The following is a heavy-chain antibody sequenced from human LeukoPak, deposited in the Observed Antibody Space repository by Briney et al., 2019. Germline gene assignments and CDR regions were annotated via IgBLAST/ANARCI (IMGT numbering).Heavy chain of an antibody. CDR2: ISYDGSNK. V-gene: IGHV3-30*18. D-gene: IGHD3-10*01. Sequence: GRSLRLSCAASGFTFSSYGMHWVRQAPGKGLEWVAVISYDGSNKYYADSVKGRFTISRDDSKNTLYLQMNSLRAEDTAVYYCAKDYDYYGSGSLLCDAFDIWGQGTMVSVSS. CDR1: GFTFSSYG. J-gene: IGHJ3*02. CDR3: AKDYDYYGSGSLLCDAFDI.